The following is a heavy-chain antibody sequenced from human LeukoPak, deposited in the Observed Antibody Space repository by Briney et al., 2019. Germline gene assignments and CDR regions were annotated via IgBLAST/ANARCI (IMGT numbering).Heavy chain of an antibody. CDR1: GFTVSSNY. CDR3: ARHSTFFGVVIIKGRVRGPFDY. Sequence: GSLRLSCAASGFTVSSNYMSWVRQAPGKGLEWIGEINHRGSTNYNPSLKSRVTISVDTSKNQFSLKLSSVTAADTAVYYCARHSTFFGVVIIKGRVRGPFDYWGQGTLVTVSS. V-gene: IGHV4-34*01. J-gene: IGHJ4*02. D-gene: IGHD3-3*01. CDR2: INHRGST.